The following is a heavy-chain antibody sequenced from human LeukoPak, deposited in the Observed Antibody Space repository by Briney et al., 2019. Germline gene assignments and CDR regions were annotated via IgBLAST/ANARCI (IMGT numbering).Heavy chain of an antibody. Sequence: PGGSLRLSCTASGFTFSSYAMSWARQAPGKGLEWVSAISGSGGSTYYADSVKGWFTISRDNSKDTLYLQMNSLRAEDTAVYYCAKEGRPKSGGGYYDYWGQGTRVTVSS. CDR2: ISGSGGST. CDR1: GFTFSSYA. V-gene: IGHV3-23*01. J-gene: IGHJ4*02. CDR3: AKEGRPKSGGGYYDY. D-gene: IGHD3-22*01.